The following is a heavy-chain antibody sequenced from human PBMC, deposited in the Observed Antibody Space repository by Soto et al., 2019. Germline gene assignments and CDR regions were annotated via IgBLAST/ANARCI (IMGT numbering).Heavy chain of an antibody. CDR2: ISQDGAIA. D-gene: IGHD1-1*01. Sequence: GGSLRLSCAASGCAFGSYWMRWIRQAPGKGLVRVSRISQDGAIATQADSVKGRFTISRDNAKNTLFLQMNSLGADDTAVYYCLRDQRHWNEFADQWGQGTLVTVSS. CDR1: GCAFGSYW. V-gene: IGHV3-74*01. J-gene: IGHJ4*02. CDR3: LRDQRHWNEFADQ.